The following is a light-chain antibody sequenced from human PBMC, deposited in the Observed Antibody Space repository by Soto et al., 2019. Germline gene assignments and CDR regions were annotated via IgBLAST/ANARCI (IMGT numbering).Light chain of an antibody. V-gene: IGKV3-15*01. CDR1: QSVSTY. CDR3: QQYDSWPPAYT. Sequence: EIGRTHSPATLSVSLGDRATLSCRASQSVSTYLAWSQQKPGQAPRLLIYGASTRTTGIPARFSGSGSETDFTSTISSLQSEDFAVYYCQQYDSWPPAYTFGQGTKLEI. J-gene: IGKJ2*01. CDR2: GAS.